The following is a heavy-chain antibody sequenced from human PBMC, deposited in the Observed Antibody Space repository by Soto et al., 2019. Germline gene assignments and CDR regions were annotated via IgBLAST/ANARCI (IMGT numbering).Heavy chain of an antibody. V-gene: IGHV1-69*12. D-gene: IGHD6-19*01. CDR2: IMPLFGRA. J-gene: IGHJ6*02. CDR3: ASWLQEAGLGGNYYYGMDV. Sequence: QVQLVQSGAEVKKPGSSVKVSCKASGGTFSNYAFSWVRQAPGQGLEWLGGIMPLFGRADYAQKFRGRVTITADEATSPAHMELSSLRSEDTAGYYWASWLQEAGLGGNYYYGMDVWGQGTTVTVSS. CDR1: GGTFSNYA.